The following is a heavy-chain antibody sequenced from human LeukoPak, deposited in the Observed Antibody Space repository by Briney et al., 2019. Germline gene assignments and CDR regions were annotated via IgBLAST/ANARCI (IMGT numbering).Heavy chain of an antibody. Sequence: GGSLRLSCAASGFTFSDYYMSWIRQAPGKGLEWLSYISSGGSTIYYADSVKGRFTISRENAENSLYLQMNSLRAEDTAVYYCARDAAGGGFDYWGQGTLVTVSS. CDR3: ARDAAGGGFDY. CDR1: GFTFSDYY. CDR2: ISSGGSTI. D-gene: IGHD2-15*01. V-gene: IGHV3-11*01. J-gene: IGHJ4*02.